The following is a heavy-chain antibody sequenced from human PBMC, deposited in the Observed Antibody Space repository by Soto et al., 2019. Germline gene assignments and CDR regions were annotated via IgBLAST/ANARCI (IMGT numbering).Heavy chain of an antibody. CDR3: ARDESLHFDY. J-gene: IGHJ4*02. CDR2: INVGNGNT. V-gene: IGHV1-3*01. CDR1: GFSFTSYE. Sequence: ASVKVSCKASGFSFTSYEMHWVRQAPGQSLEWMGWINVGNGNTEYSQRVQGRVTITRDISASTVYMQLSSLTFADTAVYYCARDESLHFDYWGQGTLVTVSS.